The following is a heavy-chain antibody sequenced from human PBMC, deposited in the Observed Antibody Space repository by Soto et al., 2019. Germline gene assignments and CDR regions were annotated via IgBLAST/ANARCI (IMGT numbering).Heavy chain of an antibody. CDR3: GRDHGWTTVAATAYFAP. Sequence: QVQLVESGGGVVQPGKSLRLSCAASGFTFITYALYWVRQAPGKGLEWVAVISYDGGFKYYADSVKGRFTISRDNSKNRLFLEMTSLRAEGGVVFYCGRDHGWTTVAATAYFAPWGQGPLVPVPP. CDR1: GFTFITYA. D-gene: IGHD6-19*01. V-gene: IGHV3-30*03. CDR2: ISYDGGFK. J-gene: IGHJ5*02.